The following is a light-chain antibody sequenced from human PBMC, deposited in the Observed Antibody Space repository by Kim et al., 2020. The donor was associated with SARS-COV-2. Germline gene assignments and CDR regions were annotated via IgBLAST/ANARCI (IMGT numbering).Light chain of an antibody. V-gene: IGLV3-19*01. CDR3: NSRDSSGNHL. CDR1: SLASSY. J-gene: IGLJ2*01. CDR2: GKN. Sequence: VACGNAVRFAGQVDSLASSYACCYQQQPGQAPVLVFYGKNNPPSGIPGRFSGSSSGNTASFTITGAQAEDEADYYCNSRDSSGNHLFGGGTQLTVL.